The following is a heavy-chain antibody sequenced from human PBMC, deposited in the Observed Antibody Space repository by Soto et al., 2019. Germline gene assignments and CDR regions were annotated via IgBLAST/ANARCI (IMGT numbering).Heavy chain of an antibody. CDR2: INHSGST. CDR3: ARIPSIDVAGTHYYYGMDG. CDR1: GGSFSGYY. D-gene: IGHD6-19*01. Sequence: SETLSLTCAVYGGSFSGYYWSWIRQPPGKGLEWIGEINHSGSTNYNPSLKSRVTISVDTSKNQFSLKPSSVTAADTAVYYCARIPSIDVAGTHYYYGMDGWGPGTTVTVSS. V-gene: IGHV4-34*01. J-gene: IGHJ6*02.